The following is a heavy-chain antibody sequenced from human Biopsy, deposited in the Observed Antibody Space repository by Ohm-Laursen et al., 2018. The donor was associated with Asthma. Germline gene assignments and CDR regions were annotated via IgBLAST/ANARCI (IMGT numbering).Heavy chain of an antibody. CDR2: IHYSGST. D-gene: IGHD2-15*01. CDR1: GVSIRRYY. CDR3: AGFCSGGNCPDH. V-gene: IGHV4-59*01. J-gene: IGHJ4*02. Sequence: PPLTLSLPCTVSGVSIRRYYWIWTRQPPGKALEWIGNIHYSGSTYSHPSLKSRVTISVDTSKKQISLRLSSVVAADTAVYYCAGFCSGGNCPDHWGQGTLVTVSS.